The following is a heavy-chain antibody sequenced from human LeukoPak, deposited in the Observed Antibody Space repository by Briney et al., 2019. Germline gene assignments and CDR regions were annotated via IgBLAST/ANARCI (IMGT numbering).Heavy chain of an antibody. D-gene: IGHD4-11*01. V-gene: IGHV4-4*02. CDR1: GGSISSSNW. CDR2: IYHSGST. Sequence: SGTLSLTCAVSGGSISSSNWWGWVRQPPGKGLEWIGEIYHSGSTNYNPSLKSRVTISVDKSKNQFSLKLSSVTAADTAVYYCARVGSNYLSITGGFDYWGQGTLVTVSS. J-gene: IGHJ4*02. CDR3: ARVGSNYLSITGGFDY.